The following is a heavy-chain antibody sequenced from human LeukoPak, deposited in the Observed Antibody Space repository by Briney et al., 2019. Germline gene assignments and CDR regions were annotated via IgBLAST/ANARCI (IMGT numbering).Heavy chain of an antibody. CDR2: ISGSGGST. Sequence: GGSLRLSCAASGFTFSSYAMSWVRQAPGKGLEWVSAISGSGGSTYYADSVKGRFTISRDNSKNTLYLQMNSLRAEDTAVYYCASPPGSAHLSYYYYGMDVWGQGTTVTVSS. V-gene: IGHV3-23*01. CDR3: ASPPGSAHLSYYYYGMDV. J-gene: IGHJ6*02. D-gene: IGHD2-2*01. CDR1: GFTFSSYA.